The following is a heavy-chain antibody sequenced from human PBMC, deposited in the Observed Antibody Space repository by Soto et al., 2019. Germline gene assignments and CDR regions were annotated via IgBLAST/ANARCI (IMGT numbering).Heavy chain of an antibody. J-gene: IGHJ5*02. CDR3: ARSGPLLGYCIP. D-gene: IGHD2-15*01. V-gene: IGHV3-21*01. CDR2: ISSSSSYI. CDR1: GFTFSSYS. Sequence: PGGSLRLSYAASGFTFSSYSMNWGRQAPGKGLEWVSSISSSSSYIYYADSVKGRFTISRDNAKNSLYLQMNSLRAEDTAVYYCARSGPLLGYCIPWGQGTLVTVSS.